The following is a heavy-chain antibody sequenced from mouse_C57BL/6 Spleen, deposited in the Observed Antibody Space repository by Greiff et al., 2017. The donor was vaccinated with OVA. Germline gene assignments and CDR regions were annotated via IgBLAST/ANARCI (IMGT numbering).Heavy chain of an antibody. D-gene: IGHD1-1*01. J-gene: IGHJ1*03. CDR3: ARDYGNRFRYFDV. CDR2: IDPNSGGT. CDR1: GYTFTSYW. Sequence: QVQLQQPGAELVKPGASVTLSCKASGYTFTSYWMHWVKQRPGRGLEWIGRIDPNSGGTTYNEKFKSKATLTVDKPSSTAYMQLRSLTSEDSAVYECARDYGNRFRYFDVWGTGTTVTVSS. V-gene: IGHV1-72*01.